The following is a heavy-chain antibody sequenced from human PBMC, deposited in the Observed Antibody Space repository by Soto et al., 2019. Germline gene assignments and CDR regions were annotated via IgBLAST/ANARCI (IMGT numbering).Heavy chain of an antibody. J-gene: IGHJ6*02. V-gene: IGHV4-59*01. CDR2: IYYSGST. CDR1: GGSISSYY. D-gene: IGHD5-18*01. Sequence: SETLSLTCTVSGGSISSYYWSWIRQPPEKGLEWIGYIYYSGSTNYNPSLKSRVTISVDTSKNQFSLKLSSVTAADTAVYYCARDLPSEYTAMDYYYGMDVWGQGTTVTVSS. CDR3: ARDLPSEYTAMDYYYGMDV.